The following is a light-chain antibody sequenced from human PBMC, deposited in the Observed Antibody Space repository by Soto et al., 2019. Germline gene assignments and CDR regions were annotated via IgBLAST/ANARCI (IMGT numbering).Light chain of an antibody. CDR2: KAS. CDR3: QHSNTYPWT. Sequence: DIQMTQSPSTLSASVGDRVTITCRASQSISSWVAWYQQKPGKGPKLLIYKASHLESGVPSRFSGSGSGTEFTLTISILQPGDFATYYCQHSNTYPWTFGHGTKVDIK. J-gene: IGKJ1*01. V-gene: IGKV1-5*03. CDR1: QSISSW.